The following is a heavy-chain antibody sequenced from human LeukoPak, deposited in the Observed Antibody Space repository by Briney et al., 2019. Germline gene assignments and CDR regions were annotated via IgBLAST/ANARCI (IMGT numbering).Heavy chain of an antibody. CDR3: AKRVDTAMAEFDY. CDR2: VSSTASSK. Sequence: GGSLRLSCAASGFTFSSYAMSWVRQAPGKGLEWVSYVSSTASSKHYAESVKGRFTISRDNAKNSLFLQMNSLRGEDTAVYYCAKRVDTAMAEFDYWGQGTLVTVSS. D-gene: IGHD5-18*01. V-gene: IGHV3-21*05. J-gene: IGHJ4*02. CDR1: GFTFSSYA.